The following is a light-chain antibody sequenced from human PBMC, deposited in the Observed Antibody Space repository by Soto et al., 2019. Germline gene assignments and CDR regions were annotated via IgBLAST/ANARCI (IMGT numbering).Light chain of an antibody. CDR3: SSYAGSNNPWV. Sequence: QSVLTQPPSASGSPGQSVTISCTGTSSDVGAYNHVCWYQQHPGKAPKLIISEVTKRPSGVPDRFSGSKSGNTASLTVTGLQAEDEADYYCSSYAGSNNPWVFGGGTKLTVL. V-gene: IGLV2-8*01. CDR2: EVT. CDR1: SSDVGAYNH. J-gene: IGLJ3*02.